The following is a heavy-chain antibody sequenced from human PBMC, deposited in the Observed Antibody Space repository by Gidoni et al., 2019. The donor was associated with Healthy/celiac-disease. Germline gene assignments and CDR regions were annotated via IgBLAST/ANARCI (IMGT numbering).Heavy chain of an antibody. D-gene: IGHD3-10*01. Sequence: EVQLVESGGGLVKPGGSLRLSCAASGFTFSSYSMNWVRQAPGKGLEWVSSISSSSSYIYYADSVKGRFTNSRDNAKNSLYLQMNSLRAEDTAVYDCARDPRRPITMVRGGSRDYYGMDVWGQGTTVTVSS. J-gene: IGHJ6*02. CDR3: ARDPRRPITMVRGGSRDYYGMDV. V-gene: IGHV3-21*01. CDR1: GFTFSSYS. CDR2: ISSSSSYI.